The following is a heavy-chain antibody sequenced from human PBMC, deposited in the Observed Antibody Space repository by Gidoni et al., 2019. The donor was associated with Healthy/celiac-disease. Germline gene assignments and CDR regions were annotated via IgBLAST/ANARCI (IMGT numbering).Heavy chain of an antibody. V-gene: IGHV4-59*01. CDR2: IYYSGST. J-gene: IGHJ5*02. CDR3: ARARWVQQWPQGFDP. D-gene: IGHD6-19*01. Sequence: QVQLQESGPGLVKPSETLSLTCTVSGGSISSYYWSWIRQPPGKGLEWIGDIYYSGSTTYNPSLKSRVTISVDTSKNQFSLKLSSVTAADTAVYYCARARWVQQWPQGFDPWGQGTLVTVSS. CDR1: GGSISSYY.